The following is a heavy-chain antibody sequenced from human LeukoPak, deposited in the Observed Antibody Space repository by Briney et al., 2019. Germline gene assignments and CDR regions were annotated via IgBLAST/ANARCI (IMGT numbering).Heavy chain of an antibody. CDR1: GFTFNTHG. CDR3: AKDAGSATVSDY. J-gene: IGHJ4*02. Sequence: GGSLRLSCAASGFTFNTHGMHWVRQAPGKGLEWVAVIPYDGNSEYYADSVKGRFTISRDNSKNTLYLQMNSLRTEDTALYYCAKDAGSATVSDYWGQGTLVTVSS. CDR2: IPYDGNSE. D-gene: IGHD4-11*01. V-gene: IGHV3-30*02.